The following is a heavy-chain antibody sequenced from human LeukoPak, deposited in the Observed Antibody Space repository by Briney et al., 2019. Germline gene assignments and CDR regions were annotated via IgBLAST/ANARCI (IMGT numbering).Heavy chain of an antibody. CDR3: AHRQGPIYYYDTSAYYDY. CDR1: GLSLNTSGVG. V-gene: IGHV2-5*02. J-gene: IGHJ4*02. CDR2: IYWDDDK. D-gene: IGHD3-22*01. Sequence: SGPTLVNPTQTLTLTCTFSGLSLNTSGVGVGWIRQPPGKALEWLALIYWDDDKHYSPSLKSRLTITKDTSQNQVVLTMTTMDPVDTATYYCAHRQGPIYYYDTSAYYDYWGQGTLVTVSS.